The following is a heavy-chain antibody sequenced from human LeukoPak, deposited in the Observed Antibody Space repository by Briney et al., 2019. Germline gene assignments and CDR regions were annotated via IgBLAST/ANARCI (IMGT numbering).Heavy chain of an antibody. D-gene: IGHD6-13*01. CDR3: ARDFVAAAGTGASWFDP. J-gene: IGHJ5*02. Sequence: PSETLSLTCTVSGGSISSGGYYWSWIRQPPGKGLEWIGYIYHSGSTYYNPSLKSRVTISVDRSKNQFSLKLSSVTAADTAVYYCARDFVAAAGTGASWFDPWGQGTLVTVSS. CDR2: IYHSGST. V-gene: IGHV4-30-2*01. CDR1: GGSISSGGYY.